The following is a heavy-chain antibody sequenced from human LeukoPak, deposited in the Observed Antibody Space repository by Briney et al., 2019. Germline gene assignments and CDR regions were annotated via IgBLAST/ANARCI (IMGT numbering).Heavy chain of an antibody. V-gene: IGHV3-33*01. J-gene: IGHJ4*02. Sequence: GGSLRLSCVASGFIFSSYGMHWVRQAPGKGLEWVAVIWYDGTNKYYGDSVKGRFTISRDNSKNTLYLQINRLRVEDTAVYYCARDKIYDFWSGHNFDYWGQGTLVTVSP. CDR1: GFIFSSYG. CDR2: IWYDGTNK. D-gene: IGHD3-3*01. CDR3: ARDKIYDFWSGHNFDY.